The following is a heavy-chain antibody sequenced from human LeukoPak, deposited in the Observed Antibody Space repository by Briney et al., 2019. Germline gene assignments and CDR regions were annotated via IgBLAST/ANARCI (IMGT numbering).Heavy chain of an antibody. CDR2: IYCSGST. CDR3: ARTTFGVGPRNAFDI. J-gene: IGHJ3*02. V-gene: IGHV4-59*01. CDR1: GGSISSYY. D-gene: IGHD3-3*01. Sequence: SETLSLTCTVSGGSISSYYWSWIRQPPGKGLEWIGYIYCSGSTNYNPSLKSRVTISVDTSKNQFSLKLSSVTAADTAVYYCARTTFGVGPRNAFDIWGQGTMVTVSS.